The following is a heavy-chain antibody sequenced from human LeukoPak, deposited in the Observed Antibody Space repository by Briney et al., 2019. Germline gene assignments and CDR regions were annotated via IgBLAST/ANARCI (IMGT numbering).Heavy chain of an antibody. CDR2: ISSSSGTI. D-gene: IGHD1-26*01. CDR3: ARDEADSGTYATT. Sequence: GGSLRLSCAAFGFTFSSYSMNRVRQAPGKGLEWVSYISSSSGTIYYADSLRGRFTISRDNAKNSLYLQMNSLRVEDTAVYYCARDEADSGTYATTWGQGTLVTVSS. CDR1: GFTFSSYS. V-gene: IGHV3-48*01. J-gene: IGHJ5*02.